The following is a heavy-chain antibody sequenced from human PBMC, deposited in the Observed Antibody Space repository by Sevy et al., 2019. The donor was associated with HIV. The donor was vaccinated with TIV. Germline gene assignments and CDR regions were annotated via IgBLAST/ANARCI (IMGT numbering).Heavy chain of an antibody. CDR1: GFTFGDAW. D-gene: IGHD2-2*01. J-gene: IGHJ6*02. CDR2: IRSVTDRLTT. V-gene: IGHV3-15*01. CDR3: TTGIVVVPFATYYYYYGQDV. Sequence: GGSLRLSCTASGFTFGDAWMSWVRQAPGKGLEWVGHIRSVTDRLTTDYAAPVRGRFTISRDDSKNTLNLQMTSLKSEDTAVYYCTTGIVVVPFATYYYYYGQDVWGQGTTVTVSS.